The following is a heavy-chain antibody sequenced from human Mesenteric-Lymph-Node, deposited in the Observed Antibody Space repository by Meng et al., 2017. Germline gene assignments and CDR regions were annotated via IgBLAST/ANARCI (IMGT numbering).Heavy chain of an antibody. V-gene: IGHV3-48*03. CDR3: ARDSRVTGGYWYLDV. D-gene: IGHD7-27*01. J-gene: IGHJ2*01. Sequence: GESLKISCAVSGFIFSRYEVNWVRQAPGRGLVSVSNISNSVSIIYYADSVKGRFTISRDNSKNTLYLQMNGVRVEDTAVYYCARDSRVTGGYWYLDVWGRGTPVTVSS. CDR2: ISNSVSII. CDR1: GFIFSRYE.